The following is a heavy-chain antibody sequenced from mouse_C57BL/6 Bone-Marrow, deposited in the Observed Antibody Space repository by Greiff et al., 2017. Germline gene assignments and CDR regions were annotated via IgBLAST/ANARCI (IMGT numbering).Heavy chain of an antibody. Sequence: EVKLMESGGGLVQPKGSLKLSCAASGFSFNTYAMNWVRQAPGKGLEWVARIRSKSNNYATYYADSVKDRFTISRDDSESMLYLQMNNLKTEDTAMYYCVRNEGYAMYYWGQGTSVTVSS. CDR3: VRNEGYAMYY. CDR1: GFSFNTYA. V-gene: IGHV10-1*01. J-gene: IGHJ4*01. CDR2: IRSKSNNYAT.